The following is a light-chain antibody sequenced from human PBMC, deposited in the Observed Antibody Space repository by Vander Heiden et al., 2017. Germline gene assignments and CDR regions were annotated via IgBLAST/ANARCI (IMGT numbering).Light chain of an antibody. CDR1: SSAVGGYNY. Sequence: QSALTQPRSVSGSPGQSVTISCTGTSSAVGGYNYVSWYQQHPGKAPKLMIYDVSKGPSGVPDRFSGSKSGNTASLTISGLQAEDEADYYCCSYAGSYTYVFGTGTKVTVL. V-gene: IGLV2-11*01. J-gene: IGLJ1*01. CDR3: CSYAGSYTYV. CDR2: DVS.